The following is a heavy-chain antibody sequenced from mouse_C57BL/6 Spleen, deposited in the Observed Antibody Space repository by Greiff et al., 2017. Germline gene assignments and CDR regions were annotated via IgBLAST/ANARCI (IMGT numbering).Heavy chain of an antibody. Sequence: EVKVEESGGGLVKPGGSLKLSCAASGFTFSDYGMHWVRQAPEKGLEWVAYISSGSSTIYYADTVKGRFTISRDNAKNTLFLQMTSLGSEDTSMYDCARDYSNPWLGDWGQGTLVTVSA. J-gene: IGHJ3*01. CDR2: ISSGSSTI. D-gene: IGHD2-5*01. V-gene: IGHV5-17*01. CDR3: ARDYSNPWLGD. CDR1: GFTFSDYG.